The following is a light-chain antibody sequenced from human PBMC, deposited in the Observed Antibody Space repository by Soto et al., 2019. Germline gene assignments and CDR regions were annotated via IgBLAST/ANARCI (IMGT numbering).Light chain of an antibody. Sequence: QSVLTQPASVSGSPGQSITISCTGTSSDVGGYKYVSWYQQHPGEAPKLMIYDVSNRPSGVSIRFSGSKSGNTASLTISGLQAEDEADYYCSSYTSSSTRVFGTGTKVTVL. J-gene: IGLJ1*01. CDR1: SSDVGGYKY. CDR2: DVS. CDR3: SSYTSSSTRV. V-gene: IGLV2-14*01.